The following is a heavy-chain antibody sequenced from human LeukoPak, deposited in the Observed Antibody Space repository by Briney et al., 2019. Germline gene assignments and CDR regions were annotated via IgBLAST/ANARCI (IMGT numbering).Heavy chain of an antibody. CDR2: ISYDGSNK. J-gene: IGHJ4*02. D-gene: IGHD1-26*01. CDR3: ARVVGATPGVY. CDR1: GFTFSSYA. V-gene: IGHV3-30*04. Sequence: GSLRLSCAASGFTFSSYAMHWVRQAPGKGLEWVAVISYDGSNKYYADSVKGRFTISRDNSKNTLYLQMNSLRAEDTAVYYCARVVGATPGVYWGQGTLVTVSS.